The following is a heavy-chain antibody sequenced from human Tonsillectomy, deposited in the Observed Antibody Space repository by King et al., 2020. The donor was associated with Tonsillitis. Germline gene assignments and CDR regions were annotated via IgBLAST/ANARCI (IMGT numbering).Heavy chain of an antibody. CDR2: ISGSGGST. D-gene: IGHD2-2*01. Sequence: VQLVESGGGLVQPGGSLRLSCAASGFTFSSYAMSWVRQAPGKGLEWVSAISGSGGSTYYADSVKGRFTISRDNSKNTLYLQMNSLRAEDTAVYYCARGLQGVYCSRTSCYEISYYFDYWGQGTLVTVSS. CDR1: GFTFSSYA. CDR3: ARGLQGVYCSRTSCYEISYYFDY. J-gene: IGHJ4*02. V-gene: IGHV3-23*04.